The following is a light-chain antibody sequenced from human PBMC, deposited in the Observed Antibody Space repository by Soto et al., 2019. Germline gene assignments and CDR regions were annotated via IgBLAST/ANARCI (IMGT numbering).Light chain of an antibody. CDR3: HQYNKWPPHT. CDR1: QSVSSD. J-gene: IGKJ2*01. V-gene: IGKV3-15*01. CDR2: AAS. Sequence: EVVMTQSPATLSVSPGERATLSCRASQSVSSDLAWYQQKPGQAPRLLIYAASTRATGVPARFSGSGSGTEFTLTISSLQSEDFAVYYCHQYNKWPPHTFGQGTKREIK.